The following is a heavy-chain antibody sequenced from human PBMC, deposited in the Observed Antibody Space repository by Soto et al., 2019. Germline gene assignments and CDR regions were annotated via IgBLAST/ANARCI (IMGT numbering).Heavy chain of an antibody. V-gene: IGHV1-69*13. Sequence: SVKVSCKASGGTFSSYAVSWVRQAPGQGLEWMGGIIPMFGTTNYAQMFQGRVTITADEATSTVYMELSSLRSEDTAVYYYARGEYQVRNLPIPVYYYAMDVWGQGTTVTVSS. D-gene: IGHD3-10*01. CDR1: GGTFSSYA. CDR2: IIPMFGTT. J-gene: IGHJ6*02. CDR3: ARGEYQVRNLPIPVYYYAMDV.